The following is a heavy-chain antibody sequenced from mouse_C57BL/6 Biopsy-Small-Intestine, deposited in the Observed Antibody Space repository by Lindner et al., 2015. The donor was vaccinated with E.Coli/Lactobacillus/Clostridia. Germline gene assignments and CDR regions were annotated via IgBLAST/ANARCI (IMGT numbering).Heavy chain of an antibody. Sequence: VQLQESGGGLVKPGGSLKLSCAASGFTFSDYGMHWVRQAPEKGLEWVAYISSGSSSIYYADTVKGRFTISRDNAKNTLFLQMASLRSEDTAIFYCTRGLYGSFDYWGQGTTLTVSS. V-gene: IGHV5-17*01. CDR1: GFTFSDYG. CDR3: TRGLYGSFDY. J-gene: IGHJ2*01. D-gene: IGHD2-12*01. CDR2: ISSGSSSI.